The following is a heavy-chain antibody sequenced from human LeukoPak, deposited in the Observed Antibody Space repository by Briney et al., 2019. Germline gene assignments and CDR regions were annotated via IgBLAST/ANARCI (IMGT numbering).Heavy chain of an antibody. J-gene: IGHJ6*03. Sequence: KPSETLSLTCAVYGGSFSGYYWSWIRQPPGKWLEWIGEINHSGSTNYNPSLKSRVTISVDTSKNQFSLKLSSVTAADTAVYYCARAVLQHLPYYMDVWGKGTTVTISS. CDR3: ARAVLQHLPYYMDV. CDR2: INHSGST. CDR1: GGSFSGYY. D-gene: IGHD1-1*01. V-gene: IGHV4-34*01.